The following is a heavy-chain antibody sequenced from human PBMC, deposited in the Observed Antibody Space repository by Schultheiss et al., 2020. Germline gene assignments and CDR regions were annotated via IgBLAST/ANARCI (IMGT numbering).Heavy chain of an antibody. V-gene: IGHV4-39*01. CDR2: SAHSGST. D-gene: IGHD1-7*01. J-gene: IGHJ6*04. CDR3: ARHYWNYPNYYYGMDV. CDR1: GGSISRGGYY. Sequence: SQTLSLTCTVSGGSISRGGYYWSWLRQPPGKGLEWIGISAHSGSTYYNPSLKGRVTISVDTSKNQFSLKLSSVTAADTAVYYCARHYWNYPNYYYGMDVWGKGASVTGSS.